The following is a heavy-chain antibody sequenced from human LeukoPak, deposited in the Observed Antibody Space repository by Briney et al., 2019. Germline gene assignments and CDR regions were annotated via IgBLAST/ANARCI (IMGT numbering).Heavy chain of an antibody. CDR1: GFTFSSYG. J-gene: IGHJ4*02. Sequence: GGSLRLSCAASGFTFSSYGMHWVRQAPGKGLEWVAFIRYDGSNKYYADSVKGRFTIARDNSKNTLYLQMNSLRAEDTAVYFCAKDYNNGFDYWGQGALVTVSS. CDR2: IRYDGSNK. D-gene: IGHD1-14*01. V-gene: IGHV3-30*02. CDR3: AKDYNNGFDY.